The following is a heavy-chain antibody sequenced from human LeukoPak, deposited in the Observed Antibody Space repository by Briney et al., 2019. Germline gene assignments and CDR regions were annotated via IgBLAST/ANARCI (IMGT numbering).Heavy chain of an antibody. V-gene: IGHV3-73*01. D-gene: IGHD6-6*01. J-gene: IGHJ6*03. CDR1: GFTFSGSA. CDR3: TGIAARKDYYYMDV. Sequence: PGGSLRLSCAASGFTFSGSAMHWVRQASGKGPEWVGRIRSKANSYATAYAASVKGRFTISRDDSKNTAYLQMNSLKTEDTAVYYRTGIAARKDYYYMDVWGKGTTVTVSS. CDR2: IRSKANSYAT.